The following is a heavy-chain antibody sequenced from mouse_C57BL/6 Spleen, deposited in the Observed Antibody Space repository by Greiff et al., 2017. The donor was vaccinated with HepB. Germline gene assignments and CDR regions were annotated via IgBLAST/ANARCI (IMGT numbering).Heavy chain of an antibody. V-gene: IGHV5-9-1*02. J-gene: IGHJ2*01. CDR3: TRDGYGSSDY. D-gene: IGHD1-1*01. CDR2: ISSGGDYI. CDR1: GFTFSSYA. Sequence: DVMLVESGEGLVKPGGSLKLSCAASGFTFSSYAMSWVRQTPEKRLEWVAYISSGGDYIYYADTVKGRFTISRDNARNTLYLQMSSLKSEDTAMYYCTRDGYGSSDYWGQGTTLTVSS.